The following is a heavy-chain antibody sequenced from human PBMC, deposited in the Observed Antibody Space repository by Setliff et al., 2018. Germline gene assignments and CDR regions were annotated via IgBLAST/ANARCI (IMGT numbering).Heavy chain of an antibody. CDR3: ARDGYPGTS. Sequence: LSLTCAVYGGSFSGYYWSWIRQPPGKGLEWVSYITSSGTTTFYTDSVKGRFAISRDNARNSLYLQMNSLRVEDTAVYYCARDGYPGTSWGQGTLVTVSS. D-gene: IGHD2-2*03. J-gene: IGHJ5*02. CDR1: GGSFSGYY. V-gene: IGHV3-11*01. CDR2: ITSSGTTT.